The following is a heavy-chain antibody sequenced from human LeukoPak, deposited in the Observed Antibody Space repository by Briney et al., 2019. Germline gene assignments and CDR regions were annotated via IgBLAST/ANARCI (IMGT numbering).Heavy chain of an antibody. CDR3: ARAAGVGTNPGASNFDY. J-gene: IGHJ4*02. Sequence: RSGGSLRLSCAASGFTFSSYAMHWVRQAPGKGLEWVAVISYDGSNKYYADSVKGRFTISRDNSKNTLYLQMNSLTAEDTAVYYCARAAGVGTNPGASNFDYWGQGTLVTVSS. CDR1: GFTFSSYA. V-gene: IGHV3-30-3*01. D-gene: IGHD2-8*01. CDR2: ISYDGSNK.